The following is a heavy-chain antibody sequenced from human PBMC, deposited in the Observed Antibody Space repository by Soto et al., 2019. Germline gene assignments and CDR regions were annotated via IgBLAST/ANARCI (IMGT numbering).Heavy chain of an antibody. D-gene: IGHD3-22*01. CDR1: GGSISSGDYY. Sequence: SETLSLTCTVSGGSISSGDYYWSWIRQPPGKGLEWIGYIYYSGSTYYNPSLKSRVTISVDTSKNQFSLKLSSVTAADTAVYYCASEWSDDSSGYPLYYFDYWGQGTLVTVSS. CDR2: IYYSGST. J-gene: IGHJ4*02. V-gene: IGHV4-30-4*01. CDR3: ASEWSDDSSGYPLYYFDY.